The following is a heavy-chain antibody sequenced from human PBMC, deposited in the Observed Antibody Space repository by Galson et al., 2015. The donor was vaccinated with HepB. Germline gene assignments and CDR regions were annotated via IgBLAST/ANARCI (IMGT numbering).Heavy chain of an antibody. CDR2: IIPILGIA. CDR3: ARDRGYYDSSGYGVDWYFDL. D-gene: IGHD3-22*01. CDR1: GGTFSSYT. J-gene: IGHJ2*01. Sequence: SVKVSCKASGGTFSSYTISWVRQAPGQGLEWMGRIIPILGIANYAQKFQGRATITADKSTSTAYMELSSLRSEDTAVYYCARDRGYYDSSGYGVDWYFDLWGRGTLVTVSS. V-gene: IGHV1-69*04.